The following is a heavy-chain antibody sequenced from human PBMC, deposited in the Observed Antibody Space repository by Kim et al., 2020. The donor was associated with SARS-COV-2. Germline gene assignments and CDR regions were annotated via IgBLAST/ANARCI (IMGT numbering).Heavy chain of an antibody. V-gene: IGHV1-2*05. CDR2: INPNSGGT. CDR1: GYTFTGYY. J-gene: IGHJ3*02. CDR3: ARGGRSGITMIVVDAFDI. D-gene: IGHD3-22*01. Sequence: ASVKVSCKASGYTFTGYYMHWVRQAPGQGLEWMGRINPNSGGTNYAQKFQGRVTMTRDTSISTAYMELSRLRSDDTVVYYCARGGRSGITMIVVDAFDIWGQGTMVTVSS.